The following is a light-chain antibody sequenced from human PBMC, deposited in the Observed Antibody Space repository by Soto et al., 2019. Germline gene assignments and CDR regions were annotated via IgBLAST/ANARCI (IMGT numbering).Light chain of an antibody. CDR2: GNS. V-gene: IGLV1-40*01. J-gene: IGLJ2*01. CDR3: RSYDRSLSGHVV. Sequence: QSVLTQPPSVSGAPGQRVTISCTGSSSNIGAGYDVHWYQQLPGTAPKLLIYGNSNRPSGVPDRFSGSKSGTSASLAITGLQEEDEADYYCRSYDRSLSGHVVFGGGTKLTVL. CDR1: SSNIGAGYD.